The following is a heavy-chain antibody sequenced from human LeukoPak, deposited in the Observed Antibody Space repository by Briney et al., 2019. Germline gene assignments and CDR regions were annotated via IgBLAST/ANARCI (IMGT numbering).Heavy chain of an antibody. CDR2: IFYSGST. J-gene: IGHJ4*02. D-gene: IGHD3-10*01. V-gene: IGHV4-59*01. CDR1: GGSISSSY. CDR3: VRGAGEIPNFEY. Sequence: SETLSLTFTVSGGSISSSYWSWIRQPPGKGLGWIVYIFYSGSTNYNPSLKSRVTISIDTSKNQFSLKLSSVTAADTAVYYCVRGAGEIPNFEYWGQGTLVTVSS.